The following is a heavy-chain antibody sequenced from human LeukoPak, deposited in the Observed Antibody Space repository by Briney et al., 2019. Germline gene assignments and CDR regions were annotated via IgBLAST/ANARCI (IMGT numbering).Heavy chain of an antibody. V-gene: IGHV3-53*01. CDR1: GFTVSSNY. D-gene: IGHD3-10*01. Sequence: GGSLRLSCAASGFTVSSNYMCWVRQAPGKGLEWVSIIYSGGNTYYADSVKGRFTTSRDNSKNTLYLQMNSLRVEDTAVYYCATTRGSSFDYWGQGTLVTISS. CDR2: IYSGGNT. CDR3: ATTRGSSFDY. J-gene: IGHJ4*02.